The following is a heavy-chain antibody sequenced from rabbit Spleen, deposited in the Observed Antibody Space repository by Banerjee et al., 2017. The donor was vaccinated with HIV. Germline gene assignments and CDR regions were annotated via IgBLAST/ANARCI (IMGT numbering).Heavy chain of an antibody. CDR1: GFTLSNYYM. D-gene: IGHD8-1*01. J-gene: IGHJ6*01. V-gene: IGHV1S45*01. Sequence: QEHLKESGGGLVQPGGSLKLSCTASGFTLSNYYMNWVRQAPGKGLEWIGYIDPIFGITYYANWVNGRFSISKTSSTTVTLQMTSLTAADTATYFCARDSGSSFSSYGMDLWGQGTLVTVS. CDR3: ARDSGSSFSSYGMDL. CDR2: IDPIFGIT.